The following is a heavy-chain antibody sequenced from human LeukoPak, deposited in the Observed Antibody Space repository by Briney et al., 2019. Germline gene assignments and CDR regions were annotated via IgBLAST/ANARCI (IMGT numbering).Heavy chain of an antibody. CDR3: ARTVGDPGYNAPIMNV. CDR2: IYSGGST. J-gene: IGHJ6*02. CDR1: GFTVSSNY. Sequence: PGGSLRLSCAASGFTVSSNYMSWVRQAPGKGLEWVSVIYSGGSTYYADSVRGRFTISRDNSKNTLYLQMNSLGAEDTAVYYCARTVGDPGYNAPIMNVWGQGTTVTVSS. D-gene: IGHD5-24*01. V-gene: IGHV3-66*01.